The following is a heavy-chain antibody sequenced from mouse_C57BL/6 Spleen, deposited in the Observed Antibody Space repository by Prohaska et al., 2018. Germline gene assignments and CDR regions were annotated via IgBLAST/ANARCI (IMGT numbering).Heavy chain of an antibody. J-gene: IGHJ2*01. Sequence: HQSGAELARPGASVKLSCKASGYTFTSYGISWVKQRTGQGLEWIGEIYPRSGNTYYNEKFKGKATLTADKSSSTAYMGLRSLTSEDSAVYFCARDYDCYFDYWGQGTTLTVSS. CDR2: IYPRSGNT. V-gene: IGHV1-81*01. CDR1: GYTFTSYG. D-gene: IGHD2-4*01. CDR3: ARDYDCYFDY.